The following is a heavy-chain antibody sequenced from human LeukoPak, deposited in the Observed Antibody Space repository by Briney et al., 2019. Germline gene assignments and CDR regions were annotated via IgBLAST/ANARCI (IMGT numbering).Heavy chain of an antibody. CDR3: ATLRGMITFGGVIPYYFDY. J-gene: IGHJ4*02. CDR1: GYTLTELS. V-gene: IGHV1-24*01. Sequence: ASVKVSCKVSGYTLTELSMHWVRQAPGKGLEWMGGFDPEDGETIYAQKFQGRVTMTEDTSTDTAYMELSSLRSEDTAVYYCATLRGMITFGGVIPYYFDYWGQGTLVTVSS. CDR2: FDPEDGET. D-gene: IGHD3-16*02.